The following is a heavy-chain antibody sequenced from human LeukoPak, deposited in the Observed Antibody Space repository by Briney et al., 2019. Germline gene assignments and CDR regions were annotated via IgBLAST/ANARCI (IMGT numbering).Heavy chain of an antibody. CDR1: GYTFTSYD. J-gene: IGHJ4*02. V-gene: IGHV1-8*01. Sequence: VASVKVSCKASGYTFTSYDINWVRQAPGQGLEWMGWMNPNSGNTGYAQKFQGRVTMTRNTSISTAYMELSSLRSEDTAVYYCARGGILTGPMSDYWGQGTLVTVSS. CDR3: ARGGILTGPMSDY. CDR2: MNPNSGNT. D-gene: IGHD3-9*01.